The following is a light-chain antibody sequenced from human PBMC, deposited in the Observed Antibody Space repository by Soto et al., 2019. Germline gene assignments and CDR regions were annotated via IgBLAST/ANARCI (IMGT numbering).Light chain of an antibody. CDR3: SSYKRGATLV. CDR1: SIDVGGYNH. CDR2: EVS. J-gene: IGLJ2*01. V-gene: IGLV2-14*01. Sequence: QSALTQPASVSGSPGQSITISCTGTSIDVGGYNHVAWYQQYPGKAPKLIIFEVSDRPSGISHRFSGSKSANTASLSISGLQAEDEADYYCSSYKRGATLVFGGGTKLTVL.